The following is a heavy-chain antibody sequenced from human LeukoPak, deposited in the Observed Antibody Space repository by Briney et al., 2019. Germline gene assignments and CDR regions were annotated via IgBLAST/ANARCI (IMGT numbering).Heavy chain of an antibody. Sequence: ASVKVSCKASGYTFTSYDINWVRQATGQGLEWMGWMNPNSGNTGYAQKFQGRVTMTRNTSISTAYMELSSLRSEDTAVYYCASNDFIDAEYFQHWGQGTLVTVSS. CDR2: MNPNSGNT. J-gene: IGHJ1*01. V-gene: IGHV1-8*01. CDR3: ASNDFIDAEYFQH. CDR1: GYTFTSYD. D-gene: IGHD3/OR15-3a*01.